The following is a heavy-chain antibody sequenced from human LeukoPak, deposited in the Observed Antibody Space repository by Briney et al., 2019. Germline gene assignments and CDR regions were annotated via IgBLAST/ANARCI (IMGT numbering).Heavy chain of an antibody. J-gene: IGHJ4*02. CDR2: ISSSSSYI. CDR1: GFTFSSYS. D-gene: IGHD3-10*01. Sequence: GGSLRLSCTASGFTFSSYSMNWVRQAPGKGLEWVSSISSSSSYIYYADSVKGRFTISRDNAKNSLYLQMNSLRAEDTAVYYCARDGHGSGSRLFDYWGQGTLVTVSS. CDR3: ARDGHGSGSRLFDY. V-gene: IGHV3-21*01.